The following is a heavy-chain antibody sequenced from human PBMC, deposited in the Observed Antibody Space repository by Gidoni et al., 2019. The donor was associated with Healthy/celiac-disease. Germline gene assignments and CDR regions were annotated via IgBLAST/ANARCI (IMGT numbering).Heavy chain of an antibody. J-gene: IGHJ5*02. CDR3: ARYCSSTSCYGWFDP. CDR2: IYYSGST. D-gene: IGHD2-2*01. Sequence: QLQLQESGPGLVKPSETLSLTCTVSGGPISSSSYYWGGIRQHPGKGLEWIGSIYYSGSTSYNPSLKRRVTISVDTSKNQFSLKLRSVTAADTAVYYCARYCSSTSCYGWFDPWGQGTLVTVSS. CDR1: GGPISSSSYY. V-gene: IGHV4-39*01.